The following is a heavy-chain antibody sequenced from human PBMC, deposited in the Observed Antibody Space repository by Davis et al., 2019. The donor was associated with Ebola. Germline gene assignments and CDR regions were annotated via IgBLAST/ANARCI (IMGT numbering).Heavy chain of an antibody. V-gene: IGHV3-30*03. J-gene: IGHJ4*02. CDR1: GFTFSSYG. CDR2: ISYDGSNK. D-gene: IGHD2-15*01. Sequence: GGSLRLSCAASGFTFSSYGMHWVRQAPGKGLEWVAVISYDGSNKYYADSVKGRFTISRDNSKTTLYLQMNSLRAEDTAVYYCASRYCSGGSCYSFGYWGQGTLVTVSS. CDR3: ASRYCSGGSCYSFGY.